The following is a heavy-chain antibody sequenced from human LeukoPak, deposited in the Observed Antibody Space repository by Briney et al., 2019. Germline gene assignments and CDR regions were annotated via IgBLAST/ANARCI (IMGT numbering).Heavy chain of an antibody. J-gene: IGHJ4*02. CDR2: MSSTGHTM. Sequence: GWALPLSRLSSRWTHREYVMNEVRPAPARGGAGVSFMSSTGHTMNYDDSVKGQFTISIDKAKSSLYLQMNSLRAEDTAVYYCTQGGYDYPSDYWGQGALVTVSS. CDR3: TQGGYDYPSDY. CDR1: RWTHREYV. V-gene: IGHV3-48*03. D-gene: IGHD5-12*01.